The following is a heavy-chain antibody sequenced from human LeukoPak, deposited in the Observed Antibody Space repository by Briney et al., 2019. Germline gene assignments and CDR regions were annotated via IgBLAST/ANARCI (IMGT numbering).Heavy chain of an antibody. CDR1: GGSISSYY. V-gene: IGHV4-59*01. Sequence: SETLSLTCTVSGGSISSYYWSWIRQPPGKGLEWIGYIYYSGSTNYNPSLKSRVTISADTSKNQFSLKLSSVTAADTAVYYCARVAAYYYYYMDVWGKGTAVTVSS. CDR2: IYYSGST. J-gene: IGHJ6*03. D-gene: IGHD6-13*01. CDR3: ARVAAYYYYYMDV.